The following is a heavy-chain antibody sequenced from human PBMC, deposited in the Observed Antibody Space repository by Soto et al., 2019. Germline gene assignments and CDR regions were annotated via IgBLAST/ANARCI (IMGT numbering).Heavy chain of an antibody. CDR3: ARDRGTTVTTFFDY. J-gene: IGHJ4*02. Sequence: SETLSLTCTVSGGSISSYYWSWIRQPPGKGLEWIGYIYYSGSTNYNPSLKSRVTISVDTSKDQFSLKLSSVTAADTAVYYCARDRGTTVTTFFDYWGQGTQVTVSS. D-gene: IGHD4-17*01. V-gene: IGHV4-59*12. CDR2: IYYSGST. CDR1: GGSISSYY.